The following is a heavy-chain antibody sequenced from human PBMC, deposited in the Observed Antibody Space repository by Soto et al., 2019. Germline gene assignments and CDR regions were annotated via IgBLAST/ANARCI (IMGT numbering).Heavy chain of an antibody. V-gene: IGHV1-8*01. D-gene: IGHD2-21*01. J-gene: IGHJ4*02. Sequence: ASVKVSCKASGYTFTSYDINWVRQATGQGLEWMGWMNPNSGNTGYAQKFQGRVTMTRNTSISTAYMELSSLGSEDTAVYYCARGRAYCGGDCYVYWGQGTLVTVSS. CDR1: GYTFTSYD. CDR2: MNPNSGNT. CDR3: ARGRAYCGGDCYVY.